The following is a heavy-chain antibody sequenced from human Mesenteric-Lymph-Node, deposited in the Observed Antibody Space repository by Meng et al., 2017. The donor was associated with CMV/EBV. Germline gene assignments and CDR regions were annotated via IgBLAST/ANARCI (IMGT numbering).Heavy chain of an antibody. CDR3: AKGTYLVGATSFDY. V-gene: IGHV3-53*01. Sequence: GESLKISCAASGFTVSSNYMSWVRQAPGKGLEWVSVIYSGGSTYYADSVKGRFTISRDNSKNTLYLQMNSLRAEDTAVYYCAKGTYLVGATSFDYWGQGTLVTVSS. CDR1: GFTVSSNY. CDR2: IYSGGST. D-gene: IGHD1-26*01. J-gene: IGHJ4*02.